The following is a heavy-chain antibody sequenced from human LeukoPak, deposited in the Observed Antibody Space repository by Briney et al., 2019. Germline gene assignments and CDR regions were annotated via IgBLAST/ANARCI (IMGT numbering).Heavy chain of an antibody. J-gene: IGHJ6*03. CDR2: IRYDGSNK. CDR1: GFTFSSYG. Sequence: SGGSLRLSCAASGFTFSSYGMHWVRQAPGKGLEWVAFIRYDGSNKYYADSVKGRFTISRDNSKNTLYLQMNSLRAEDTAVYYCVKAGGDYYYYYYMDVWGKGTTVTVSS. V-gene: IGHV3-30*02. D-gene: IGHD6-25*01. CDR3: VKAGGDYYYYYYMDV.